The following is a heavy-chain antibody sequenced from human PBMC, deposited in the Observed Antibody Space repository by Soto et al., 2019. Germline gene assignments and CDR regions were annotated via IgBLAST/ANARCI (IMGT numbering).Heavy chain of an antibody. CDR3: ANLKDSPGMDV. J-gene: IGHJ6*02. Sequence: ASVKVSCKASGYTFTSYAMHWVRQAPGQRLEWMGWINAGNGNTKYSQKFQGRVTITRDTSTSTAYMELRSLRSDDTAVYYCANLKDSPGMDVWGQGTTVTVSS. CDR1: GYTFTSYA. D-gene: IGHD1-1*01. CDR2: INAGNGNT. V-gene: IGHV1-3*01.